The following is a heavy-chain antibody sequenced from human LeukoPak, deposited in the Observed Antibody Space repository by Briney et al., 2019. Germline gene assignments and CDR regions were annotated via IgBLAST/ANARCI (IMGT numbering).Heavy chain of an antibody. CDR3: AKDFSVYYYDSRVLDY. CDR2: IRYDGSNK. V-gene: IGHV3-30*02. J-gene: IGHJ4*02. D-gene: IGHD3-22*01. Sequence: PGGSLRLSCAASGFTFSSYGMHWVRQAPGKGLEWVAFIRYDGSNKYYADSVKGRFTISRDNSKKTLYLQMNSLRPEDTAVYYCAKDFSVYYYDSRVLDYWGQETLVTVSS. CDR1: GFTFSSYG.